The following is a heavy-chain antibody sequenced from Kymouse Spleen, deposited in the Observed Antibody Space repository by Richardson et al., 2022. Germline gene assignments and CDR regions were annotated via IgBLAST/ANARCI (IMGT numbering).Heavy chain of an antibody. D-gene: IGHD3-9*01. CDR1: GGSFSGYY. CDR3: ARGGYYDILTGYLDAFDI. CDR2: INHSGST. J-gene: IGHJ3*02. Sequence: QVQLQQWGAGLLKPSETLSLTCAVYGGSFSGYYWSWIRQPPGKGLEWIGEINHSGSTNYNPSLKSRVTISVDTSKNQFSLKLSSVTAADTAVYYCARGGYYDILTGYLDAFDIWGQGTMVTVSS. V-gene: IGHV4-34*01.